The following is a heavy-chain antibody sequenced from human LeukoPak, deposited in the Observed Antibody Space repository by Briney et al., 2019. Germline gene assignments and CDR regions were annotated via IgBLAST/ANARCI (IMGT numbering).Heavy chain of an antibody. D-gene: IGHD3-10*01. CDR3: ARLTPGKNWFDP. CDR1: GYSINSAYY. V-gene: IGHV4-38-2*01. Sequence: PSETLSLTCAVSGYSINSAYYWGWIRQPPGKGLQWIASMYHSGITYYNSSLKSRATISVDTSKNQFSLKLNPVTAADTSVYYCARLTPGKNWFDPWGHGTLVTVSS. J-gene: IGHJ5*02. CDR2: MYHSGIT.